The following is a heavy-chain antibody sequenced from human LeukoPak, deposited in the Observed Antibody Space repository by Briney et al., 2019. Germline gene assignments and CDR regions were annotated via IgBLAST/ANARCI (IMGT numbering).Heavy chain of an antibody. CDR2: IYYSGST. D-gene: IGHD2-15*01. V-gene: IGHV4-59*01. CDR3: ARDSVVGSSTADY. Sequence: SETLSLTCAVYGGSFSGYYWSWIRQPPGKGLGWIGYIYYSGSTNYNPSLKSRVTISVDASKNQFSLKLSSVTAADTAVYYCARDSVVGSSTADYWGQGTLVTVSS. J-gene: IGHJ4*02. CDR1: GGSFSGYY.